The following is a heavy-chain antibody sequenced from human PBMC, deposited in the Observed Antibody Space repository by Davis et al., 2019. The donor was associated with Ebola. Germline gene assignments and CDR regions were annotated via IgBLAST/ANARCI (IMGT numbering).Heavy chain of an antibody. CDR2: IYYSGST. V-gene: IGHV4-39*01. CDR3: ARQAAAYDY. Sequence: GSLRLSCAVYGGSFSGYYWGWIRQPPGKGLEWIGSIYYSGSTYYNPSLKSRVTISVDTSKNQFSLKLSSVTAADTAVYYCARQAAAYDYWGQGTLVTVSS. D-gene: IGHD6-13*01. J-gene: IGHJ4*02. CDR1: GGSFSGYY.